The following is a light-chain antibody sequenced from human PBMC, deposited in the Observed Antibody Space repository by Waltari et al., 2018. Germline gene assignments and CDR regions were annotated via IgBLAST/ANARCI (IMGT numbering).Light chain of an antibody. V-gene: IGKV3-15*01. CDR3: QQYNDWPIT. Sequence: IVMTQSQATLSVSPGERATLSCRASQSVNSNLAWYQQKPGQAPRLLIYGASTRATGIPARFSGSGSGTEFTLTISSLQSEDFAIYYCQQYNDWPITFGQGTRLEIK. CDR2: GAS. CDR1: QSVNSN. J-gene: IGKJ5*01.